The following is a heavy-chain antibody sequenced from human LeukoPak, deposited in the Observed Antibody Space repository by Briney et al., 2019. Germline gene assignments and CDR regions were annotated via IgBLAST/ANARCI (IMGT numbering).Heavy chain of an antibody. V-gene: IGHV3-9*01. CDR1: GFTFDDYA. J-gene: IGHJ4*02. CDR3: AKAIGSRPTLYFDY. CDR2: ISWNSGSI. Sequence: SLRLSCAASGFTFDDYAMHWVRQAPGKGLEWVSGISWNSGSIGYADSVKGRFTISRDNAKNSLYLQMNSLRAEDTALYYCAKAIGSRPTLYFDYWGQGTLVTVSS. D-gene: IGHD3-10*01.